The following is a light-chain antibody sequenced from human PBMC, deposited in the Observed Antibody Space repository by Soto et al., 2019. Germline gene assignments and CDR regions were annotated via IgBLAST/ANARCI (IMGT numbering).Light chain of an antibody. CDR2: GAS. CDR3: HQYGSSPPYT. V-gene: IGKV3-20*01. Sequence: EIVLTQSPGTLSLSPGERATLSCRASHSVSSRYFAWYQQKPGQAPRLLIYGASSRATGIPDRFSGSGSGTDFTLTISRLEPEDFAGYYCHQYGSSPPYTFGQGTKLEIK. CDR1: HSVSSRY. J-gene: IGKJ2*01.